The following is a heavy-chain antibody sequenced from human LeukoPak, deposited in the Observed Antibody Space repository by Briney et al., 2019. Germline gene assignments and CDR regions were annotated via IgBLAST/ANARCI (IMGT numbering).Heavy chain of an antibody. J-gene: IGHJ4*02. CDR1: GFTFSSYG. V-gene: IGHV3-30*18. CDR2: ISYDGSNK. CDR3: AKGNAYYHDSSGYYPFDY. D-gene: IGHD3-22*01. Sequence: GGSLRLSCAASGFTFSSYGMHWVRQAPGKGLEWVAVISYDGSNKYYADSVKGRFTISRDNSKNTLYLQMNSLRAEDTAVYYCAKGNAYYHDSSGYYPFDYWGQGTLVTVSS.